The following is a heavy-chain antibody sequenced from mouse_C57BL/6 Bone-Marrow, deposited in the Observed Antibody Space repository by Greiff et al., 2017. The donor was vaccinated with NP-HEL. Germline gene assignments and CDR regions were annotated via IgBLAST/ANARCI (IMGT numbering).Heavy chain of an antibody. CDR1: GFTFSDYY. V-gene: IGHV5-12*01. Sequence: EVKLMESGGGLVQPGGSLKLSCAASGFTFSDYYMYWVRQTPEKRLEWVAYISNGGGSTYYTDTVKGRFTISRDNAKNTLYLQISRLKAVDTAMYYCARHEAYWGQGTLVTVSA. CDR2: ISNGGGST. J-gene: IGHJ3*01. CDR3: ARHEAY.